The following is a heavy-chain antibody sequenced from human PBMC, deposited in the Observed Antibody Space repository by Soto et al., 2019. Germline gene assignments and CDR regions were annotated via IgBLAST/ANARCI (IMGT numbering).Heavy chain of an antibody. CDR2: ISSSSSTI. CDR3: ARETPPDYDILTGELTEIDY. D-gene: IGHD3-9*01. J-gene: IGHJ4*02. CDR1: GFTFSSYS. Sequence: PGGSLRLSCAASGFTFSSYSMNWVRQAPGKGLEWVSYISSSSSTIYYADSVKGRFTISRDNAKNSLYLQMNSLRAEDTAVYYCARETPPDYDILTGELTEIDYWGQGTLVTVSS. V-gene: IGHV3-48*01.